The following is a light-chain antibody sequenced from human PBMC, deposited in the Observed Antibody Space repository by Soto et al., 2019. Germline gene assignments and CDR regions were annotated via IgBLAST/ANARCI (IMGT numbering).Light chain of an antibody. CDR1: QGISSY. Sequence: DIQLTQSPSFLSASVGDRVTITCRASQGISSYLSWYQQKPGKAPKLLVYTASALQSGVPSRFSGSGSGTEFPLTISSLQREDFATYYCQQLNSYPLTFGPGTKVDI. CDR3: QQLNSYPLT. CDR2: TAS. J-gene: IGKJ3*01. V-gene: IGKV1-9*01.